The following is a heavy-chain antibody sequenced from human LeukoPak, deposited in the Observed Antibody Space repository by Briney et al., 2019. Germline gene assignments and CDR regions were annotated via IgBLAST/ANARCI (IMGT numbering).Heavy chain of an antibody. Sequence: GASVKVSCKASGGTFSSYAISWVRQAPGQGLEWMGWINPNSGGTNYAQKFQGRVTMTRDTSISTAYMELSRLRSDDTAVYYCARAPIQGYCSSTSCQALDYWGQGTLVTVSS. CDR1: GGTFSSYA. J-gene: IGHJ4*02. D-gene: IGHD2-2*01. CDR2: INPNSGGT. CDR3: ARAPIQGYCSSTSCQALDY. V-gene: IGHV1-2*02.